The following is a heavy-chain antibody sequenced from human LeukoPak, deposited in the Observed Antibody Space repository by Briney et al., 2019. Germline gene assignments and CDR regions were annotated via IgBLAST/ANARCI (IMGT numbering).Heavy chain of an antibody. D-gene: IGHD6-13*01. CDR1: GFTFSSYA. J-gene: IGHJ4*02. CDR2: ISYDGSNK. CDR3: ARELLAAAGYYFDY. V-gene: IGHV3-30*04. Sequence: GGSLRLSCAASGFTFSSYAMHWVRQAPGKGLEWVAVISYDGSNKYYADSVKGRFTISRDNSKNTLYLQMNSLRAEDTAVYYRARELLAAAGYYFDYWGQGTLVTVSS.